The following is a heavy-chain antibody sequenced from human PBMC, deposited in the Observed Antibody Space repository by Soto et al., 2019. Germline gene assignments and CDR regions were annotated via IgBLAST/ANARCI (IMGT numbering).Heavy chain of an antibody. J-gene: IGHJ6*02. D-gene: IGHD5-12*01. V-gene: IGHV1-18*01. CDR2: ISTYNGDT. Sequence: ASVKVSCKASGFTFTRSGISWVRQAPGQGLEWMGWISTYNGDTNYAQTFQGRVTMTTDTSTSTVHMEVRSLRSDDTAVYYCAREGVAPYYYYGMDVWGQGTPVTVSS. CDR3: AREGVAPYYYYGMDV. CDR1: GFTFTRSG.